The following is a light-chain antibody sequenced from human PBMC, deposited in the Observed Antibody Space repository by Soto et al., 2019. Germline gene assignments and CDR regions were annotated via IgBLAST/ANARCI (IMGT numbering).Light chain of an antibody. Sequence: DIQMTQSPSTLSPSLGDRVTITCRASQSIGRFLAWYQHPPGKAPKLLIYDASTRATGIPASISGRASATDFPITISRLQSEDFAFYYCHHYHYSWTFGQGTKVDI. CDR1: QSIGRF. V-gene: IGKV1-5*01. CDR3: HHYHYSWT. CDR2: DAS. J-gene: IGKJ1*01.